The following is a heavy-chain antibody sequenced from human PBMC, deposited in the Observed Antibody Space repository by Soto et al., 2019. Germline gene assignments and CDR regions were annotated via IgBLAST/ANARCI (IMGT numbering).Heavy chain of an antibody. CDR3: ARGVAYYYDSSGYHDY. CDR1: GGSISSGGYY. CDR2: IYYSGST. D-gene: IGHD3-22*01. Sequence: QVQLQESGPGLVKPSQTLSLTCTVSGGSISSGGYYWSWIRQHPGKGLEWIGYIYYSGSTYYNPSLRSRVTISVDTSKNQFSLKLSSVTAADTAVYYCARGVAYYYDSSGYHDYWGQGTLVTVSS. J-gene: IGHJ4*02. V-gene: IGHV4-31*03.